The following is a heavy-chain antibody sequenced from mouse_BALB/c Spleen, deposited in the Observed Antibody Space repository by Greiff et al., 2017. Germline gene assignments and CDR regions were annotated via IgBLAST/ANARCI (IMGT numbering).Heavy chain of an antibody. D-gene: IGHD2-3*01. CDR1: GFAFSSYD. V-gene: IGHV5-12-1*01. J-gene: IGHJ3*01. CDR2: ISSGGGST. CDR3: ARLPYDY. Sequence: EVQVVESGGGLVKPGGSLKLSCAASGFAFSSYDMSWVRQTPEKRLEWVAYISSGGGSTYYPDTVKGRFTISRDNAKNTLYLQMSSLKSEDTAMYYCARLPYDYWGQGTLVTVSA.